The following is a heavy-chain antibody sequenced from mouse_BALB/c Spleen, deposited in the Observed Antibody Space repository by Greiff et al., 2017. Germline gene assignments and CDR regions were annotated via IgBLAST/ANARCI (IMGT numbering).Heavy chain of an antibody. CDR1: GYTFTSYW. Sequence: VQLQQPGAELVKPGASVKLSCKASGYTFTSYWMHWVKQRPGQGLEWIGEIDPSDSYTNYNQKFKGKATLTVDKSSSTAYMQLSSLTSEDSAVYYCAKGNHYGSSHGAYWGQGTLVTVSA. J-gene: IGHJ3*01. CDR3: AKGNHYGSSHGAY. CDR2: IDPSDSYT. D-gene: IGHD1-1*01. V-gene: IGHV1-69*02.